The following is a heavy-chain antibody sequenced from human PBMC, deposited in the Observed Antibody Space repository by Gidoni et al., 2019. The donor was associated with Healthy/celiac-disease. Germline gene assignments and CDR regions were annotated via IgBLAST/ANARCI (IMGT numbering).Heavy chain of an antibody. J-gene: IGHJ4*02. CDR3: ARGLYSSGWSFDY. CDR1: GFTFSSYG. V-gene: IGHV3-33*01. D-gene: IGHD6-19*01. Sequence: QVQLVESGGGVVKPGRSLRLSCAASGFTFSSYGMHWVRQAPGKGLEWVAVIWYDGSNKYYADSVKGRFTISRDNSKNTLYLQMNSLRAEDTAVYYCARGLYSSGWSFDYWGQGTLVTVSS. CDR2: IWYDGSNK.